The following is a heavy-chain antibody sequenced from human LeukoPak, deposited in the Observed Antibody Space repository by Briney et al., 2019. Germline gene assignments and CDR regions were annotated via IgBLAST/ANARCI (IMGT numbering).Heavy chain of an antibody. CDR2: MYRDGST. Sequence: GGSLKLSCAASGFTVSTNYMSWVRQAPGTGLEWVSIMYRDGSTYYADSVKGRFTISRDNFKNTLYLQMNRLRAEDTAMYYCARDSGDGDYEPLSSWGPGTLVTVSS. CDR3: ARDSGDGDYEPLSS. CDR1: GFTVSTNY. J-gene: IGHJ5*02. D-gene: IGHD4-17*01. V-gene: IGHV3-53*01.